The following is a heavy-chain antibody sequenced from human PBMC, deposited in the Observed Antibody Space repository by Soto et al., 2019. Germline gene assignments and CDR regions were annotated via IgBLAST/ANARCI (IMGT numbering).Heavy chain of an antibody. D-gene: IGHD4-17*01. CDR3: AKELTATKVTKYDY. J-gene: IGHJ4*02. CDR2: ISGSGIST. CDR1: GFTFSSYA. Sequence: GGSLRLSCAASGFTFSSYAMNWVRQAAGKGLEWVSGISGSGISTYYADSVTGRFIVSRDNSKNTLYLQMSGLRAEDTAVYYCAKELTATKVTKYDYWGQGIQVTVSS. V-gene: IGHV3-23*01.